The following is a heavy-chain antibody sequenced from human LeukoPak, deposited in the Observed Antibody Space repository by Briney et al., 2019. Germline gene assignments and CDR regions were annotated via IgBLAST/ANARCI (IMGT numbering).Heavy chain of an antibody. CDR3: ARDVAYGDYYFDY. D-gene: IGHD4-17*01. Sequence: GGSLRLSCAASGFTFRSYDMHWVRQAPGKGLEWVAVMSYDGSNTYYADSVKGRFIISRDYSKNTVYLQMNSLRVEDTAVYYCARDVAYGDYYFDYWGQGTLVTVS. CDR1: GFTFRSYD. CDR2: MSYDGSNT. V-gene: IGHV3-30*04. J-gene: IGHJ4*02.